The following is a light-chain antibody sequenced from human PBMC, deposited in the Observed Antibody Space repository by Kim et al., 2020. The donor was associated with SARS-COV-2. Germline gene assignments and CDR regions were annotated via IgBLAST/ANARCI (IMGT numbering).Light chain of an antibody. CDR2: DVN. Sequence: GQSVTSSCTRTSGGVGDYSLVSWYQQHRGKAPKLMIYDVNKRPSGVPDRFSGSKSGNTASLTITGLQTEDEADYYCCSYAGSYTYVFGVGTEVTVL. V-gene: IGLV2-11*03. CDR3: CSYAGSYTYV. CDR1: SGGVGDYSL. J-gene: IGLJ1*01.